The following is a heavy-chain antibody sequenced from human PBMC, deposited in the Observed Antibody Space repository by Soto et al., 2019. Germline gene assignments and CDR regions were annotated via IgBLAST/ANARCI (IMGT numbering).Heavy chain of an antibody. J-gene: IGHJ4*02. Sequence: EVQLVESGGALVQPGGSLRLSCAASGFSFSTYSMHWVRQSPGKGLECVSYISSSGGTKYYADSAQGRFIISRDNARNSLFLEMNSLSSEDTAVYFCARGVLGIVYWGQGTLVTVSS. D-gene: IGHD3-16*01. V-gene: IGHV3-48*04. CDR1: GFSFSTYS. CDR2: ISSSGGTK. CDR3: ARGVLGIVY.